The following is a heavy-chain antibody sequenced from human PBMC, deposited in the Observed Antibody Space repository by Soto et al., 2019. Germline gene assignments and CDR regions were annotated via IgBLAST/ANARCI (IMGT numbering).Heavy chain of an antibody. J-gene: IGHJ6*02. CDR2: IYYSGST. Sequence: QVQLQESGPGLVKPSETLSLTCTVSGGSVSSGSYYWSWIRQPPGKGLEWIGSIYYSGSTNYNPSLKSRVTISVDTSKNQFSLKLSSVTAADTAVYYCARGGYYYGSGSYDDYGMYVWGQGTTVTVSS. CDR3: ARGGYYYGSGSYDDYGMYV. CDR1: GGSVSSGSYY. V-gene: IGHV4-61*01. D-gene: IGHD3-10*01.